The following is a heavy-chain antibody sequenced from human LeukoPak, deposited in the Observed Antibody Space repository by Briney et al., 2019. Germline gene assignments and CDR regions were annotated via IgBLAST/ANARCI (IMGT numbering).Heavy chain of an antibody. V-gene: IGHV4-59*08. CDR2: IHNSGRT. CDR1: GGSISSDY. Sequence: PSETLSLTCTVSGGSISSDYWSWIRQSPGKGLEWIGYIHNSGRTNYNPSLKSRVTGFVDTSKNQVSLRLSSVTAADTAVYYCARHGTISSESYFDYWGQGALVTVSS. J-gene: IGHJ4*02. CDR3: ARHGTISSESYFDY. D-gene: IGHD1-14*01.